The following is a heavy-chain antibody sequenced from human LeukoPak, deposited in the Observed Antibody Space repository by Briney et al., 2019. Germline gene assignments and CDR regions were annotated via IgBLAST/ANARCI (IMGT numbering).Heavy chain of an antibody. J-gene: IGHJ5*02. CDR2: IHYSGST. D-gene: IGHD3-22*01. CDR1: GGSISSSSYY. Sequence: SETLSLTCTVSGGSISSSSYYWAWIRQPPGKGLEWIGSIHYSGSTYYNPSLQSRVTISIDTSKNQFSLKLRFVTAADTAVYYCATYRSDYYDRAGWFDPWGQGTLVTVSS. CDR3: ATYRSDYYDRAGWFDP. V-gene: IGHV4-39*07.